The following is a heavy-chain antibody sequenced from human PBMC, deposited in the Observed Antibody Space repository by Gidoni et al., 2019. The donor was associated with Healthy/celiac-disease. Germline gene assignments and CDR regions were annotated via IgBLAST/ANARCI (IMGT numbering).Heavy chain of an antibody. J-gene: IGHJ4*02. CDR2: IYPGDSDT. CDR1: GYSFTSYW. V-gene: IGHV5-51*01. CDR3: ARHGGDGITMVRGSSGFDY. D-gene: IGHD3-10*01. Sequence: EVQLVQSGAEVKKPGESLKISCTGSGYSFTSYWIGWVRQMPVKGLEWMGIIYPGDSDTRYSPSFQGHVTISADKSISTAYLQWSSLKASDTAMYYCARHGGDGITMVRGSSGFDYWGQGTLVTVSS.